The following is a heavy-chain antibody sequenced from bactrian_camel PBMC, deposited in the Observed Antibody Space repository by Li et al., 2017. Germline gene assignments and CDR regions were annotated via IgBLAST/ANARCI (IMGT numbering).Heavy chain of an antibody. CDR3: AAGCPIWTGLLSGD. J-gene: IGHJ4*01. CDR1: EYTYC. CDR2: IGQDGAT. D-gene: IGHD2*01. V-gene: IGHV3S55*01. Sequence: VQLVESGGGSVQAGGSLRLSCEASEYTYCMGWIRQVPGKEREGVAAIGQDGATAYAERVTGRRFTISQDIAKRTIYLQMNSLKPEDTAMYYCAAGCPIWTGLLSGDWGQGTQVTVS.